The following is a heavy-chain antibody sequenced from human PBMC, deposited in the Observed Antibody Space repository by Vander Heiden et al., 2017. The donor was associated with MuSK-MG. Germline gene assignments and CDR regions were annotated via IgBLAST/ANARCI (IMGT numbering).Heavy chain of an antibody. V-gene: IGHV3-23*01. CDR2: ISGSGGST. D-gene: IGHD2-2*02. CDR3: AKNEYQLLYSLYYMDV. Sequence: EVQLLESGGGLVQPGGSLRVSCAASGFTFRSYAISGIRQAPGKGLEWVAAISGSGGSTYYADSVKGRFTISRDNSKNTLYLQMNSLRAEDTAVYYCAKNEYQLLYSLYYMDVWGKGTTVTVSS. CDR1: GFTFRSYA. J-gene: IGHJ6*03.